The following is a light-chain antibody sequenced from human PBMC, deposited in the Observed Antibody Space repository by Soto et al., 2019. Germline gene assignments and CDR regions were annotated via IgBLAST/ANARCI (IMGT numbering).Light chain of an antibody. Sequence: QSVLTQPPSVSGAPRQGVTISCSGSSSNIGNNAVNWYQQLSGKAPKLLIYYDDLLPSWVSDRFSGSKSGTSASLAISGLQSEDEADYYCAAWDDSLNRHVFGTGTKVTVL. CDR1: SSNIGNNA. J-gene: IGLJ1*01. V-gene: IGLV1-36*01. CDR2: YDD. CDR3: AAWDDSLNRHV.